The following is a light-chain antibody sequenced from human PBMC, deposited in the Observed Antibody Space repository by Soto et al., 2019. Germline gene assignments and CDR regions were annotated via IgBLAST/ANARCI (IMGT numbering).Light chain of an antibody. V-gene: IGKV3-20*01. CDR2: DAS. CDR3: QQYNRSPLT. Sequence: EIVLTQSPGTLSLSPGERATLSCRASQTISSYLAWYQHKPGQAPRLLIYDASSRATDIPDRFSGSGSGTDFTLTIGRLEPEDFATYYCQQYNRSPLTFGGGTKVEIK. J-gene: IGKJ4*01. CDR1: QTISSY.